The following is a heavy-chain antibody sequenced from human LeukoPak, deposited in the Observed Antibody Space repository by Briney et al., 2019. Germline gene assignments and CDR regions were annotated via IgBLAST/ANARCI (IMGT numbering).Heavy chain of an antibody. V-gene: IGHV3-48*01. Sequence: GGSLRLSCVASGFTFSSYSMNWVRQAPGKGLEWVSYISRRSSTIYYADSVKGRFTISRDNAKNSLYLQMNSLRAEDTAVYYCARDRTVTTSNWFDPWGQGTLVTVSS. CDR1: GFTFSSYS. D-gene: IGHD4-17*01. J-gene: IGHJ5*02. CDR2: ISRRSSTI. CDR3: ARDRTVTTSNWFDP.